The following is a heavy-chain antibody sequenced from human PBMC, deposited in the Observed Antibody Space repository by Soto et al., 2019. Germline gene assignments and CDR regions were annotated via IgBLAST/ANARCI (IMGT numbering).Heavy chain of an antibody. D-gene: IGHD4-17*01. V-gene: IGHV3-74*01. Sequence: EVQLVESGGGLVQPGGSLRLSCAASGFTFSRYWMHWVRQAPGKGLVWVSRINSDGSSTSYADSVKGRFTISRDNAKNTLYLQMNSLRAEDTAVYYCARDYYGDQRFDYWGQGTLVTVSS. CDR1: GFTFSRYW. J-gene: IGHJ4*02. CDR2: INSDGSST. CDR3: ARDYYGDQRFDY.